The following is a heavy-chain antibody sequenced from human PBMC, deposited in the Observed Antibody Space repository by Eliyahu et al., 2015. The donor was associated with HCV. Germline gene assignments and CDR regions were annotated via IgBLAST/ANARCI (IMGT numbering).Heavy chain of an antibody. CDR1: GGTFSNCA. D-gene: IGHD2-2*01. V-gene: IGHV1-69*01. Sequence: QVQLVQSGAEVKKPGSSVKVSCKASGGTFSNCALSWVRXAPGQXGQGLEWMGGIIPIFATPNYAQKFHGRVTITADESTSTAYMELSSLRSEDTAVFYCAMSRPLLRQNGGVAPAAMTTYYAIDVWGQGTTVTVSS. CDR2: IIPIFATP. CDR3: AMSRPLLRQNGGVAPAAMTTYYAIDV. J-gene: IGHJ6*02.